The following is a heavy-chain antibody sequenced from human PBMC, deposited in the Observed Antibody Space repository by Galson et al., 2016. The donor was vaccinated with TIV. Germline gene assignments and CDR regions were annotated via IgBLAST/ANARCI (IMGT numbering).Heavy chain of an antibody. D-gene: IGHD6-19*01. CDR2: INQGGSEK. J-gene: IGHJ3*01. V-gene: IGHV3-7*03. Sequence: SLRLSCAASRFSFNTYWMSWLRQAPGKGLEWVASINQGGSEKDYVDSVKGRFTISRDNAQTSLYLQMDSLRAEDTAVYYCARTTPPPVSSNGWNDAFDFWGQGTIVTVSS. CDR3: ARTTPPPVSSNGWNDAFDF. CDR1: RFSFNTYW.